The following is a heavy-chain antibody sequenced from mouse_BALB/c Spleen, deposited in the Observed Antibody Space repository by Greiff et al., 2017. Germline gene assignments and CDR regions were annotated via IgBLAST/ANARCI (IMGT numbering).Heavy chain of an antibody. CDR3: ARAGYGNWYFDV. J-gene: IGHJ1*01. CDR1: GFSLTSYG. D-gene: IGHD1-1*01. Sequence: VKLQESGPGLVAPSQSLSITCTVSGFSLTSYGVHWVRQPPGKGLEWLGVIWAGGSTNYNSALMSRLSISKDNSKSQVFLKMNSLQTDDTAMYYCARAGYGNWYFDVWGAGTTVTVSS. CDR2: IWAGGST. V-gene: IGHV2-9*02.